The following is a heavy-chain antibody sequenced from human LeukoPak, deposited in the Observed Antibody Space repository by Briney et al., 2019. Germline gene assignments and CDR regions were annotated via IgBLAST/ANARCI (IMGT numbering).Heavy chain of an antibody. CDR1: GDSISSSSYY. V-gene: IGHV4-39*07. Sequence: SETLSLTCTVSGDSISSSSYYWGWIRQPPGKGLEWIGSIYYSGSTYYNPSLKSRVTISVDTSKNQFSLKLSSVTAADTAVYYCARDRVVPAADPTSWYYYGMDVWGQGTTVTVSS. J-gene: IGHJ6*02. D-gene: IGHD2-2*01. CDR2: IYYSGST. CDR3: ARDRVVPAADPTSWYYYGMDV.